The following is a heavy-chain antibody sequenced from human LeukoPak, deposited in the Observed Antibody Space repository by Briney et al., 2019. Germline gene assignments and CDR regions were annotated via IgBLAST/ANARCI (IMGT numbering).Heavy chain of an antibody. Sequence: GGSLRLSCAASGFTFSSYVMHWVRQAPGKGLEWVAVISYDGSNKYYADSVKGRFTISRDNSKNTLYLQMNSLRAEDTAVYYCAKDVDTAMVQLGYFDYWGQGTLVTVSS. D-gene: IGHD5-18*01. V-gene: IGHV3-30*18. CDR1: GFTFSSYV. J-gene: IGHJ4*02. CDR2: ISYDGSNK. CDR3: AKDVDTAMVQLGYFDY.